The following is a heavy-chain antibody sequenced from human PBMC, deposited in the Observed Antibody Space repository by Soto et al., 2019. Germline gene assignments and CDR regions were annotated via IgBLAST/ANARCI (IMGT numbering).Heavy chain of an antibody. J-gene: IGHJ4*02. CDR2: ISGSSSTI. D-gene: IGHD2-21*02. CDR1: GFTFSTYG. V-gene: IGHV3-48*02. Sequence: GGSLRLSCAASGFTFSTYGMNWVRQAPGKGLEWVSYISGSSSTIYYADSVKGRFTISRDNAKNSLYLQTNSLRDDDSAVYYCARDRRLAYCGRDCFSGFVVDYWSQGALVTVSS. CDR3: ARDRRLAYCGRDCFSGFVVDY.